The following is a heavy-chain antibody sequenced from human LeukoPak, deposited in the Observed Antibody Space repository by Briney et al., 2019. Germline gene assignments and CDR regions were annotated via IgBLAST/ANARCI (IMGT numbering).Heavy chain of an antibody. D-gene: IGHD4-23*01. J-gene: IGHJ6*03. CDR2: ISSSSSYI. CDR1: GFTFSSYS. V-gene: IGHV3-21*01. Sequence: SGGSLRLSCAASGFTFSSYSMNWVRQAPGKGLEWVSSISSSSSYIYYADSVKGRFTISRDNAKNSLYLQMNSLRAEDTAVYYCARDGDTVLTRGYYYYMDVWGKGTTVTVSS. CDR3: ARDGDTVLTRGYYYYMDV.